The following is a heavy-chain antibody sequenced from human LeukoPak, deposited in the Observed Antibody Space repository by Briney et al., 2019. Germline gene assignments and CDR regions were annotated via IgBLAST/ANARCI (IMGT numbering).Heavy chain of an antibody. D-gene: IGHD6-13*01. Sequence: SETLSLTCTVSGGSISSYYWSWIRQPPGKGLEWIGYIYYSGSTNYNPSLKSRVTISVDTSKNQFSLKVSSVTGADTAVYYCASSGGEQQLGYWGQGTLVTVSS. CDR3: ASSGGEQQLGY. V-gene: IGHV4-59*08. CDR2: IYYSGST. J-gene: IGHJ4*02. CDR1: GGSISSYY.